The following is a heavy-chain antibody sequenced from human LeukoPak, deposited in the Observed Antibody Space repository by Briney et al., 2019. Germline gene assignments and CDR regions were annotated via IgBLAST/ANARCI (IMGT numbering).Heavy chain of an antibody. D-gene: IGHD1-26*01. CDR2: IYYSGST. CDR1: GGSISSYY. CDR3: ARLGSWFDP. V-gene: IGHV4-59*08. Sequence: SETLSLTCTVSGGSISSYYWSWIRQPPGKGLEWLGYIYYSGSTNYNPSLKSRVTISVDTSKNQFSLKLSSVTAADTAVYYCARLGSWFDPWGQGTLVTVSS. J-gene: IGHJ5*02.